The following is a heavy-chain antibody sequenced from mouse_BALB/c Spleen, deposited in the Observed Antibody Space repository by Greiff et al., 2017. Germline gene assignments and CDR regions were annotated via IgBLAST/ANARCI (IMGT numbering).Heavy chain of an antibody. V-gene: IGHV1-14*01. D-gene: IGHD1-1*02. CDR2: INPYNDGT. Sequence: EVQLQQSGPELVKPGASVKMSCKASGYTFTSYVMHWVKQKPGQGLEWIGYINPYNDGTKYNEKFKGKATLTSDKSSSTAYMELSSLTSEDSAVYYCASPSGGNEYYYAMDDWGQGTSVTVSS. CDR3: ASPSGGNEYYYAMDD. CDR1: GYTFTSYV. J-gene: IGHJ4*01.